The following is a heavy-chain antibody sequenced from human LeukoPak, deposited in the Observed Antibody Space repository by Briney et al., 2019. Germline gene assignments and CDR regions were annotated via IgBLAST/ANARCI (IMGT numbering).Heavy chain of an antibody. J-gene: IGHJ5*02. Sequence: GGSLRLSCAASGFTFSSYWMHWVRQAPGKGLVWVSRIKSDGSSTSYAQSVKGRFTISRDNSKNTLYLQMNSLRAEDTAVYYCARDHSALGSYPNPWGQGTQVTVSS. CDR3: ARDHSALGSYPNP. D-gene: IGHD3-10*01. CDR2: IKSDGSST. CDR1: GFTFSSYW. V-gene: IGHV3-74*01.